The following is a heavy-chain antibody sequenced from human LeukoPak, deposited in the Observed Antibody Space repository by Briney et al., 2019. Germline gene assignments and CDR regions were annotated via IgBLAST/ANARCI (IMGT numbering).Heavy chain of an antibody. Sequence: GGSLRLSCAASGFTFDDYAMHWVRQAPGKGLEWVSGISWNSGSIGYADSVKGRFTISRDNAKNSLYLQMNSLRAEDTALYYCAKIGNYYDSSGYPSHAFDIWGQGTMVTVSS. D-gene: IGHD3-22*01. CDR3: AKIGNYYDSSGYPSHAFDI. V-gene: IGHV3-9*01. CDR2: ISWNSGSI. CDR1: GFTFDDYA. J-gene: IGHJ3*02.